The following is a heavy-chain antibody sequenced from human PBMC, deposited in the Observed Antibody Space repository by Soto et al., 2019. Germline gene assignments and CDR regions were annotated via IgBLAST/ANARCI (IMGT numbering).Heavy chain of an antibody. CDR3: ARGDYDYIWGSYARRWFDP. V-gene: IGHV4-31*03. J-gene: IGHJ5*02. CDR1: GGSISSGGYY. Sequence: SETLSLTCTVSGGSISSGGYYWSWIRQHPGKGLEWIGYIYYSGSTYYNPSLKSRVTISVDTSKNQFSLKLSSVTAADTAVYYCARGDYDYIWGSYARRWFDPWGQGTLVTVSS. CDR2: IYYSGST. D-gene: IGHD3-16*01.